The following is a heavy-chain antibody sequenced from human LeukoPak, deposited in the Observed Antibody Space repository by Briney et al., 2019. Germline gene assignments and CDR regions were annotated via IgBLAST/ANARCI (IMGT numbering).Heavy chain of an antibody. CDR2: IYPADFDT. J-gene: IGHJ3*02. D-gene: IGHD3-10*01. CDR1: GYSFTSYW. CDR3: ARPHYYGSGSYYSGFDI. V-gene: IGHV5-51*01. Sequence: GESLKISCQSSGYSFTSYWIAWFRQMPGKGLEWMGIIYPADFDTRYSPSFQGQVSISADKSMSIAYLQWRSLKASDTAMYYCARPHYYGSGSYYSGFDIWGQGTRVTVSS.